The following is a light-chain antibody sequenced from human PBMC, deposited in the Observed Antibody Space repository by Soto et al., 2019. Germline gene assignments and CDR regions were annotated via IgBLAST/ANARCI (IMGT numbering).Light chain of an antibody. CDR1: QDISSW. V-gene: IGKV1D-12*01. Sequence: DIQMTQSPSSVSASVGDRVTITCRASQDISSWLAWYQQKPGKAPKLLIYAASSLQSGVPSRFSGSGSGTEFTLTISSLQTEDFATYYCHHGNILSQTFGQGTKVESK. CDR2: AAS. J-gene: IGKJ1*01. CDR3: HHGNILSQT.